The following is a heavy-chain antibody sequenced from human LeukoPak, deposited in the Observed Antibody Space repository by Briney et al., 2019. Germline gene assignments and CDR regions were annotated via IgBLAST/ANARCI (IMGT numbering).Heavy chain of an antibody. D-gene: IGHD3-10*01. CDR2: LSYDGSDK. Sequence: GRSLTLSCAASGFIFRNYAMNWVRQAPGTGLEWVTGLSYDGSDKYYADSVKGRFTISRDNSKNTLYLQMYSLRAEDTAVYYCARGPSREFIDYWGQGTLVTVSP. V-gene: IGHV3-30*03. J-gene: IGHJ4*02. CDR1: GFIFRNYA. CDR3: ARGPSREFIDY.